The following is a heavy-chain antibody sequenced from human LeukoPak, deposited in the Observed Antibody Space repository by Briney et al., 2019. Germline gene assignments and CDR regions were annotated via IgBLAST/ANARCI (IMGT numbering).Heavy chain of an antibody. J-gene: IGHJ3*02. V-gene: IGHV3-33*01. CDR3: ARDEAVMTTVLSDAFDI. Sequence: GESLKISCAASGFTFSSYGMHWVRQAPGKGLEWVALIWYDGSKKFYTDSVKGRFTISRDNSKNALYLQMNSLRAEDTAVYYCARDEAVMTTVLSDAFDIWGQGTMVTVSS. D-gene: IGHD4-17*01. CDR1: GFTFSSYG. CDR2: IWYDGSKK.